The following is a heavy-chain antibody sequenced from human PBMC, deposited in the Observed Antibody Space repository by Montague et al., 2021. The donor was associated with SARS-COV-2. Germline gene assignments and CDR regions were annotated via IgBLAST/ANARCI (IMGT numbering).Heavy chain of an antibody. CDR2: IGGSGDT. Sequence: SLRLSCTASGFTSGFIFRKVAMSWVRQAPGKGLEWVSAIGGSGDTYYADSVKGRFAISRDNSKNTLYLQMNSLRADDTAVYYCVKEMGHGRPFDYWGQGALVTVSS. D-gene: IGHD2-15*01. CDR3: VKEMGHGRPFDY. V-gene: IGHV3-23*01. CDR1: GFTSGFIFRKVA. J-gene: IGHJ4*02.